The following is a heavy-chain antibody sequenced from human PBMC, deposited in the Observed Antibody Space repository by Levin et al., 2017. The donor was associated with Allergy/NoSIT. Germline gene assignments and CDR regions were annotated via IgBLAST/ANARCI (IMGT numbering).Heavy chain of an antibody. CDR3: ARGSYCSGGTCYSRLGY. CDR1: RFTLSDSA. Sequence: GESLKISCAGSRFTLSDSAMSWVRQAPGEGLVWVSGISDSGGSTYYADSVKGRFTISRDISTNTVFLQMNSLSAEDTALYYCARGSYCSGGTCYSRLGYWGQGTLVTVSS. CDR2: ISDSGGST. V-gene: IGHV3-23*01. D-gene: IGHD2-15*01. J-gene: IGHJ4*02.